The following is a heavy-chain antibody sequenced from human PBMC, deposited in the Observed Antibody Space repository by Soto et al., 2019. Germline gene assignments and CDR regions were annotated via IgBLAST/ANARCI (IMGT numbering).Heavy chain of an antibody. CDR2: ISDGGGST. CDR3: AKEYCGADCGLDF. V-gene: IGHV3-23*01. J-gene: IGHJ4*02. CDR1: GFSFSSYA. D-gene: IGHD2-21*02. Sequence: TGGSLRLSCAASGFSFSSYAMSWVRQAPGKGLEWVSSISDGGGSTNYADSVRGRFTIARDRSKNTLYLHMISLRAEDTAVYYCAKEYCGADCGLDFWGQGALVTVSS.